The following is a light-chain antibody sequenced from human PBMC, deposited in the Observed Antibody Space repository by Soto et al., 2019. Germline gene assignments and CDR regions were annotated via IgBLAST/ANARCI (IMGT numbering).Light chain of an antibody. Sequence: EIVLTQSPATLSLSPGERATLYCRASQRVSSYLACYQQKPGQAPRLLIYDASNRATGIPARFRGSGSGTDFTLTISSLEPEDFAVYYCQHRSNGPPRLTSGGGTQVEIK. CDR2: DAS. CDR1: QRVSSY. V-gene: IGKV3-11*01. J-gene: IGKJ4*01. CDR3: QHRSNGPPRLT.